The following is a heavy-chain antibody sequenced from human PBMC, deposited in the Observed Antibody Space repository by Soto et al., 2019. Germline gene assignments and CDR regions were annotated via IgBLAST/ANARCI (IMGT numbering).Heavy chain of an antibody. CDR2: ISSGGDST. Sequence: EVQLLESGGALVQPGGSLRLSCAASGFTFSNCALSWVRQAPGKGLEWVAAISSGGDSTYYADSVKGRFSVSRDNSKNTVFLQINSLRAEDTAVYFCAKMESSTYYWFDPWGQGTLVTVSS. CDR1: GFTFSNCA. V-gene: IGHV3-23*01. CDR3: AKMESSTYYWFDP. D-gene: IGHD6-13*01. J-gene: IGHJ5*02.